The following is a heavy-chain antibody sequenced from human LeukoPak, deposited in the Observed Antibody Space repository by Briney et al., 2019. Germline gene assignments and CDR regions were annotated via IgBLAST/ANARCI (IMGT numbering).Heavy chain of an antibody. J-gene: IGHJ4*02. CDR1: GFTFSSYA. CDR3: AKSGSDRVVLDY. CDR2: ISGSGGST. Sequence: GGSLRLSCAASGFTFSSYAMSWIRQAPGKGLEWVSAISGSGGSTYYADSVKGRFTISRDNSKNTLYLQMNSLRAEDTAVYYCAKSGSDRVVLDYWGQGTLVTVSS. D-gene: IGHD2-21*01. V-gene: IGHV3-23*01.